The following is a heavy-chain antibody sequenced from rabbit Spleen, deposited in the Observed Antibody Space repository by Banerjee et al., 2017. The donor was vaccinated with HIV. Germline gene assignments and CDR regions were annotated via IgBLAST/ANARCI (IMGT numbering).Heavy chain of an antibody. Sequence: QSLEESGGDLVKPGASLTLTCTASGFSFSSSYYMCWVRQAPGKGLEWIACIVTGNSGSTNYASWVNGRFTISRSTSLNTVTLQMTGLTAADTATYFCARDLVTVIGWNFSLWGPGTLVTVS. D-gene: IGHD1-1*01. CDR3: ARDLVTVIGWNFSL. J-gene: IGHJ4*01. CDR2: IVTGNSGST. CDR1: GFSFSSSYY. V-gene: IGHV1S40*01.